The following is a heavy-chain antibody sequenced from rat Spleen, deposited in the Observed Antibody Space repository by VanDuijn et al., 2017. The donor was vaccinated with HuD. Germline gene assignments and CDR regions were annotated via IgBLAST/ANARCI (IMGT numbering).Heavy chain of an antibody. CDR2: ISYEGNTA. Sequence: EVQLVESGGGLVQPGRSLKLSCAASGFTFSDYYMAWVRQAPKKGLEWVASISYEGNTAFYGDSMKGRFTISRDNAKSTLYLQMNSLRSEDTATYYCARLTTMGIDYSDYWGQGVMVTVSS. CDR1: GFTFSDYY. CDR3: ARLTTMGIDYSDY. J-gene: IGHJ2*01. V-gene: IGHV5-22*01. D-gene: IGHD1-7*01.